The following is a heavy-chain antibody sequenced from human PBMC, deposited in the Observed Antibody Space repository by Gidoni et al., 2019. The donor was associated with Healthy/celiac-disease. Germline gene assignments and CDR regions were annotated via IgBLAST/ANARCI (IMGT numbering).Heavy chain of an antibody. J-gene: IGHJ6*02. D-gene: IGHD3-9*01. Sequence: EVQLVESGGGLVQPGRSLRLSCAASGFTFDDYAMHWVRQAPGKGLAGVSGISWNSGSIGYADSVKGRFTISRDNAKNSLYLQMNSLRAEDTALYYCAKDSHYDILTGPQDGYYYGMDVWGQGTTVTVSS. CDR1: GFTFDDYA. V-gene: IGHV3-9*01. CDR2: ISWNSGSI. CDR3: AKDSHYDILTGPQDGYYYGMDV.